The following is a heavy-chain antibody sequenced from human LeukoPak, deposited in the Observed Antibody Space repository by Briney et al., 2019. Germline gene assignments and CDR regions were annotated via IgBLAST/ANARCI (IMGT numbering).Heavy chain of an antibody. Sequence: ASETLSLTCSVSGGSVSGFYWNWIRRSPGKGLEWIGHVHYSGKTVYNPSLQSRVTMSVDTSTNRFSLKLSSVTAADTAIYFCARGPPDDKWNSFDSWGQGTLVIVSS. CDR3: ARGPPDDKWNSFDS. J-gene: IGHJ4*02. D-gene: IGHD3-9*01. CDR1: GGSVSGFY. CDR2: VHYSGKT. V-gene: IGHV4-59*02.